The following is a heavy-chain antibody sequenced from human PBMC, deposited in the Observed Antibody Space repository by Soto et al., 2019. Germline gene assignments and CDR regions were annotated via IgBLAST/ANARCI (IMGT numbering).Heavy chain of an antibody. CDR3: AKNTVGISRYYYYGMDV. V-gene: IGHV3-30*18. D-gene: IGHD5-12*01. CDR2: MAYDGSNE. CDR1: GFTFSSFG. J-gene: IGHJ6*02. Sequence: PGGSLRLSCAASGFTFSSFGIHWVRQAPGKGLEWVAVMAYDGSNEYYADSVRGRFTISRDNSKSTVYLQMNSLRPEDTAVYYCAKNTVGISRYYYYGMDVWGQGTTVTVSS.